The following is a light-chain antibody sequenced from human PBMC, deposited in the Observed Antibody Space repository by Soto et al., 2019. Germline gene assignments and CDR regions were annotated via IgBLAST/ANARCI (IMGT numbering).Light chain of an antibody. Sequence: QSVLTQPASVSGSPGQSITISCTGISSDVGAYNYVSWYQQHPGKAPKLMIYEVSNRPSGVSNRFSGSKSGNTASLTISGLQAEDEADYYCNSFTTTSTWVFGGGTKLTVL. J-gene: IGLJ3*02. CDR1: SSDVGAYNY. CDR3: NSFTTTSTWV. V-gene: IGLV2-14*01. CDR2: EVS.